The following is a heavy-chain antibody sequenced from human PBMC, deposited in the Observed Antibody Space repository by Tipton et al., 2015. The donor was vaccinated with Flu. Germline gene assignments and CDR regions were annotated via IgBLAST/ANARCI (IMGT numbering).Heavy chain of an antibody. J-gene: IGHJ2*01. CDR1: GGPITSGGDY. D-gene: IGHD4-17*01. Sequence: TLSLTCTVSGGPITSGGDYWSWIRQHPGKGLEWIGHIYYIGSTNYNPSLKSRVTMSMDTSKNQFSLRLSSMTAADTAVYYCARMEWTVTTPRYFDLWGRGTLVTVSS. CDR2: IYYIGST. CDR3: ARMEWTVTTPRYFDL. V-gene: IGHV4-31*03.